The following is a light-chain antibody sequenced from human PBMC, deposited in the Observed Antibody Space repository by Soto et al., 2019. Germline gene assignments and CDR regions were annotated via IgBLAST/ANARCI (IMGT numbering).Light chain of an antibody. J-gene: IGLJ1*01. Sequence: QSVLTQPPSVSAAPGQKVTISCSGSSSNIGNNYVSWYQQLPGTAPKLLIYDSNKRPSGIPDRFSGSKSGTSATLGITGLQTGDEADYYCGTWDSSLSACVFATGTKLTVL. CDR2: DSN. CDR3: GTWDSSLSACV. CDR1: SSNIGNNY. V-gene: IGLV1-51*01.